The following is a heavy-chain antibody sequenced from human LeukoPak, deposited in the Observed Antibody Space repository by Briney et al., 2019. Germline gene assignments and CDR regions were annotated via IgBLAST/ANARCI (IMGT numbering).Heavy chain of an antibody. D-gene: IGHD1-26*01. CDR1: GFTLSGYW. Sequence: GASLRPSCADSGFTLSGYWTYSVRQPPGKWLEWVSRIKTDGSSTMYADSVEGRFTISRDNAKNTLYLQMNSLRVEDTAVYYCASGVGRTQRDYWGQGTLVTVPS. CDR2: IKTDGSST. CDR3: ASGVGRTQRDY. J-gene: IGHJ4*02. V-gene: IGHV3-74*03.